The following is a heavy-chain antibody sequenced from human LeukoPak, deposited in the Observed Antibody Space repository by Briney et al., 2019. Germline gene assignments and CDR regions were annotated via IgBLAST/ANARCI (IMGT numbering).Heavy chain of an antibody. CDR1: GGSFSSYY. J-gene: IGHJ4*02. D-gene: IGHD3-22*01. CDR3: ARHGPHYYDSSGY. V-gene: IGHV4-39*01. CDR2: IYYSGST. Sequence: PSETLSLTCAVYGGSFSSYYWGWIRQPPGKGLEWIGSIYYSGSTYYNPSLKSRVTISVDTSKNQFSLKLSSVTAADTAVYYCARHGPHYYDSSGYWGQGTLVTVSS.